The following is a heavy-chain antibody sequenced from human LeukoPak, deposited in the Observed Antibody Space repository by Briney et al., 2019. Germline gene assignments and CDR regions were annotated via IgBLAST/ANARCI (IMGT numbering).Heavy chain of an antibody. V-gene: IGHV3-30-3*01. CDR3: AREPYDSSGYYYY. D-gene: IGHD3-22*01. J-gene: IGHJ4*02. Sequence: GGSLRLSCAASGFTFSSYAMHWVRQAPGKGLERVAVISYDGSNKYYADSVKGRFTISRDNSKNTLYLQMNSLRAEDTAVYYCAREPYDSSGYYYYWGQGTLVTVSS. CDR1: GFTFSSYA. CDR2: ISYDGSNK.